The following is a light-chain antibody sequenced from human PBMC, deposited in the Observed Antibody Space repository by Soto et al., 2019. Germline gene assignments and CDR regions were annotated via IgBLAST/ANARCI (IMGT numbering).Light chain of an antibody. CDR3: QKYNSAPRT. Sequence: IPMTQSPSSLSASVGDRVTITCRASQTISSWLAWYQQKPGKAPKLLIYKASTLKSGVPSRFSGSGSGTEFTLTISSLQPEDVATYYCQKYNSAPRTFGQGTKVDI. V-gene: IGKV1-5*03. CDR1: QTISSW. CDR2: KAS. J-gene: IGKJ1*01.